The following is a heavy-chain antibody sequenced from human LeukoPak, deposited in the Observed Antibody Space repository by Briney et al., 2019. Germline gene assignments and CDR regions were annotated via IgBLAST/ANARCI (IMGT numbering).Heavy chain of an antibody. CDR3: AREGDDYGDYYFDY. V-gene: IGHV4-4*07. CDR2: IYTSGST. J-gene: IGHJ4*02. CDR1: GGSISSYY. D-gene: IGHD4-17*01. Sequence: SETLSLTCTVSGGSISSYYWSWIRQPAGKGLDWIGRIYTSGSTNYNPSLKSRVTMSVDTSKNQFSLKLSSVTAADTAVYYCAREGDDYGDYYFDYWGQGTLVTVSS.